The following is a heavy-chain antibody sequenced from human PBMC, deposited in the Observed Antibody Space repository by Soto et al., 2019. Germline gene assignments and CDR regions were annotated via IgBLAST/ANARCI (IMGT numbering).Heavy chain of an antibody. D-gene: IGHD6-19*01. Sequence: ASVKVSCKASGYTFTSYGISWVRQAPGQGLEWMGWISAYNGNTNYAQKLQGRVTMTTDTSTRTAYMELRSLRSDDTAVYYCARAGIAVAGTKRRLVGFDRPDDAFDIWGQGTMVTVS. CDR2: ISAYNGNT. CDR3: ARAGIAVAGTKRRLVGFDRPDDAFDI. V-gene: IGHV1-18*01. CDR1: GYTFTSYG. J-gene: IGHJ3*02.